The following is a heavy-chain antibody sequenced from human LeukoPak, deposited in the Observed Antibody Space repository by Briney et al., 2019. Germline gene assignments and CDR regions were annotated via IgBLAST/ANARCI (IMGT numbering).Heavy chain of an antibody. V-gene: IGHV1-18*01. CDR1: GYTFTSYG. Sequence: ASVKVSCKASGYTFTSYGISWVRQAPGQGLEWMGWISAYNGNTNYAQKLQGRVTMTTDTSTSTAYMELRSLRSDDTAVYYCARDAEWELHAATSDYWGQGTLVTVSS. CDR3: ARDAEWELHAATSDY. J-gene: IGHJ4*02. CDR2: ISAYNGNT. D-gene: IGHD1-26*01.